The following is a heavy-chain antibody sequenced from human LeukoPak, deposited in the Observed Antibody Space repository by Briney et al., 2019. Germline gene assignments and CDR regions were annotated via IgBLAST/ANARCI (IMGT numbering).Heavy chain of an antibody. D-gene: IGHD3-22*01. CDR2: IWYDGSNR. CDR3: AREGITMTYGMDV. Sequence: PGGSLRLSCAASGFTFSSYGMHWVRQAPGKGLEWVAVIWYDGSNRYYADSVKGRFTISRDNSKNTLYLQMNSLRAEDTAVYYCAREGITMTYGMDVWGQGTTVTVSS. V-gene: IGHV3-33*01. J-gene: IGHJ6*02. CDR1: GFTFSSYG.